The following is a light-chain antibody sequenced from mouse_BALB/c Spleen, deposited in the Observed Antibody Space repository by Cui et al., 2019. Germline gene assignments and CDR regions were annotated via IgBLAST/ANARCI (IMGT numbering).Light chain of an antibody. V-gene: IGKV12-38*01. CDR2: IAN. CDR1: ENSYYS. J-gene: IGKJ4*01. CDR3: KQAYDVPFT. Sequence: DIQMTQSPASLAASVRETVTSKCRASENSYYSLAWYQQKQGKSPQLLIYIANSLEDGVPSRFSGSGSGTEYSMKINRMQPEDAATYFCKQAYDVPFTFGSGTKLEIK.